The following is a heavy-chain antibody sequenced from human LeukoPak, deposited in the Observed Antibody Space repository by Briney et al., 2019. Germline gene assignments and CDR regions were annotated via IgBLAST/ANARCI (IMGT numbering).Heavy chain of an antibody. J-gene: IGHJ6*04. V-gene: IGHV4-39*07. CDR3: ARGQAPDYYGSGRKMDV. D-gene: IGHD3-10*01. CDR1: GGSISTSNYY. CDR2: IFYSGST. Sequence: SETLSLTCTVSGGSISTSNYYWGWIRQPPGKGLEWIGNIFYSGSTYYSPSLKSRVTISLDTSKNQFSLKLSSVTAADTAVYYCARGQAPDYYGSGRKMDVWGKGTTVTVSS.